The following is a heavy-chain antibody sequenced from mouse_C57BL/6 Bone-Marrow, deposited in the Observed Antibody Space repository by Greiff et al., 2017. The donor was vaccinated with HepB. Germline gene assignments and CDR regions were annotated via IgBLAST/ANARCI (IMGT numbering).Heavy chain of an antibody. J-gene: IGHJ2*01. CDR2: IDPSDSYT. Sequence: VQLQQPGAELVKPGASVKLSCKASGYTFTSYWMQWVKQRPGQGLEWIGEIDPSDSYTNYNQKFKGKATLTVDTSSSTAYMQLSSLTSEDSAVYCCARWHYDGYPFDYWGQGTTLTVSS. CDR1: GYTFTSYW. V-gene: IGHV1-50*01. CDR3: ARWHYDGYPFDY. D-gene: IGHD2-3*01.